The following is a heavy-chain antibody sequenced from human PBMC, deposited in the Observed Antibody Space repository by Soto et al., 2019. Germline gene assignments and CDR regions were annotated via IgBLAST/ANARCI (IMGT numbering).Heavy chain of an antibody. Sequence: GGSLRLSCAASGFTFSSYAMSWVRQAPGKGLEWVSAISGSGGGTYYADSVKGRFTISRDNSKNTLYLQMNSLRAEDTAVYYCAKNPSYSSSSKYFDYWGQGTLVTVSS. D-gene: IGHD6-6*01. CDR2: ISGSGGGT. CDR1: GFTFSSYA. CDR3: AKNPSYSSSSKYFDY. V-gene: IGHV3-23*01. J-gene: IGHJ4*02.